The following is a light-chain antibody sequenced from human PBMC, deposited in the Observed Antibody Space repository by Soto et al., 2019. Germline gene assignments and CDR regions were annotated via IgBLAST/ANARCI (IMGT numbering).Light chain of an antibody. CDR2: KAS. Sequence: DIQMTQSPSTLSGSVGDRVTITCRASQTISSWLAWYQQKPGKAPKLPIYKASTLKSGVPSRFSGSGSGTEFTLTISRLQPDDFATYYCQHYNSYSEAFGQGTKVELK. CDR3: QHYNSYSEA. V-gene: IGKV1-5*03. CDR1: QTISSW. J-gene: IGKJ1*01.